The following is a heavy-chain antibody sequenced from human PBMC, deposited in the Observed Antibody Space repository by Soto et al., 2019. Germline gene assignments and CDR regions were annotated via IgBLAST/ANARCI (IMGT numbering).Heavy chain of an antibody. D-gene: IGHD2-21*02. CDR2: VKPSGGHT. CDR3: ARGGHVVVVTAALDY. J-gene: IGHJ4*02. V-gene: IGHV1-46*01. Sequence: QVQLVQSGAEVKKPGASVKVSCKASGDTFTDYYIHWVRQAPGQGLEWMGTVKPSGGHTTYAPHYLGRMHMTMATSTSTHYMELTSLTSEDTAVDYCARGGHVVVVTAALDYWGQGTLVTVSS. CDR1: GDTFTDYY.